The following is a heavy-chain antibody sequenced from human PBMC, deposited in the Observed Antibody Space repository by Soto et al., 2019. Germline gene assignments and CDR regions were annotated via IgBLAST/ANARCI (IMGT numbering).Heavy chain of an antibody. V-gene: IGHV4-34*01. D-gene: IGHD5-12*01. CDR1: GGSFSGYY. CDR2: INHSGST. Sequence: SETLSLTCAVYGGSFSGYYWSWIRQPPGKGLEWIGEINHSGSTNYNPSLKSRVTISVDTSKNQFSLKLSSVTAADTAVYYCASQSGYSVYDYPFDIWGQGTMVTVSS. J-gene: IGHJ3*02. CDR3: ASQSGYSVYDYPFDI.